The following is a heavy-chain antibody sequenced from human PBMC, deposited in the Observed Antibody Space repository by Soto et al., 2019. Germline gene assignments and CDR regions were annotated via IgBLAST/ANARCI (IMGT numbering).Heavy chain of an antibody. V-gene: IGHV4-39*01. Sequence: SETLSLTCTVSGGSITISDAYWAWVRQPPGKGLEWIGNIYHIENTFYNESLKSRVTISIDTSKNQFSLNLRSVTAADTAVYYCARLRVPNYYFDFWGQGALVTVSS. D-gene: IGHD1-7*01. CDR1: GGSITISDAY. CDR3: ARLRVPNYYFDF. CDR2: IYHIENT. J-gene: IGHJ4*02.